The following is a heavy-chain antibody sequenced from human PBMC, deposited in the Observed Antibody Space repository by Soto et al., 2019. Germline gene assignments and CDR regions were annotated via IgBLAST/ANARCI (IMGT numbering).Heavy chain of an antibody. Sequence: QVQLQESGPGLVKPSDTLSLSCSVSGGSISGHYWSWVRQTPGKGLECFGYMYYSGSTNYNPSLKSRVTISVDTSKNHFCLRLSSVTAADTAVYYCARGPYYDLIWNYYYMDVWGKGTTVTVSS. CDR1: GGSISGHY. D-gene: IGHD3-16*01. CDR3: ARGPYYDLIWNYYYMDV. CDR2: MYYSGST. V-gene: IGHV4-59*08. J-gene: IGHJ6*03.